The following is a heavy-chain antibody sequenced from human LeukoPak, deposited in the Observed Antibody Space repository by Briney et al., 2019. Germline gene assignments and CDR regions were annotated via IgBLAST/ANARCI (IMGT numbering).Heavy chain of an antibody. V-gene: IGHV1-8*01. D-gene: IGHD2-2*01. Sequence: ASVKVSCKASGYTFTSYDINWVRQATGQGLEWMGWMNPNSGNTGYAQKFQGRVTMTRNTSISTAYMELSSLRSEDTAVYYCAGRGSPYCSSTSCYFIFHYYYGMDVWGQGTTVTVSS. J-gene: IGHJ6*02. CDR2: MNPNSGNT. CDR3: AGRGSPYCSSTSCYFIFHYYYGMDV. CDR1: GYTFTSYD.